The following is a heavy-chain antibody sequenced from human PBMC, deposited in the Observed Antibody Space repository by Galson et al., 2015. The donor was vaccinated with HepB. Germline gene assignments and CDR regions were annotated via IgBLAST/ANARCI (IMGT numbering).Heavy chain of an antibody. CDR2: IKQDGSEK. V-gene: IGHV3-7*03. Sequence: SLRLSCAASGFTFSSYWMSWVRQAPGKGLEWVANIKQDGSEKYYVDSVKGRFTISRDNAKNSLYLQMNSLRAEDTAVYYCARDGKYYYDSSGYYYYYYGMDVWGQGTTVTVSS. CDR1: GFTFSSYW. D-gene: IGHD3-22*01. J-gene: IGHJ6*02. CDR3: ARDGKYYYDSSGYYYYYYGMDV.